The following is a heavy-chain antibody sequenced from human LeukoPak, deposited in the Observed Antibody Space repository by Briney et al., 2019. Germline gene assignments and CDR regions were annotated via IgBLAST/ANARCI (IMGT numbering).Heavy chain of an antibody. CDR3: AKGTITFGGVIAGPNAFDI. D-gene: IGHD3-16*02. CDR1: GFTFSSYG. CDR2: IRYDGSNK. Sequence: GGSLRLSCAASGFTFSSYGMHWVRQAPGKGLEWVAFIRYDGSNKYYADSVRGRFTISRDNSKNTLYLQMNSLRAEDTAVYYCAKGTITFGGVIAGPNAFDIWGQGTMVTVSS. V-gene: IGHV3-30*02. J-gene: IGHJ3*02.